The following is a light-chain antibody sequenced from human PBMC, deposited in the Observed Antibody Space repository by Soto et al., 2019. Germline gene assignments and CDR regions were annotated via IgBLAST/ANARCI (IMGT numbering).Light chain of an antibody. V-gene: IGLV3-21*02. CDR1: NIRSKS. J-gene: IGLJ2*01. CDR2: DDG. CDR3: QVWDSNSDHVV. Sequence: SYELAQPPSVSVAPGQTARITCGGHNIRSKSVHWYQQRPGQAPVQVVYDDGDRPSWIPERFSGSNSGNTATLTISRVEAGDEVDYYCQVWDSNSDHVVFGGGTKLTVL.